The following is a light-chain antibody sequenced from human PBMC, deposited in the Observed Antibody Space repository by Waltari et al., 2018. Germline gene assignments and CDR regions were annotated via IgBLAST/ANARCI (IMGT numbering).Light chain of an antibody. J-gene: IGLJ2*01. Sequence: QSALTQPPSASGSPGQSVTISCTGTPSDIGGYKFVSWFQQHPGKAPKPVIYDVSERPSGVPDRFSGSKSGRTATLTVSGLQAEDEADYYCSSYGGKNNLIFGGGTTLTVL. CDR1: PSDIGGYKF. V-gene: IGLV2-8*01. CDR2: DVS. CDR3: SSYGGKNNLI.